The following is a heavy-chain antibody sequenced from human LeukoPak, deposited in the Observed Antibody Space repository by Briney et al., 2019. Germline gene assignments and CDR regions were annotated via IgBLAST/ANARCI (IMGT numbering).Heavy chain of an antibody. CDR3: AKEVVDTAMSYYFDY. V-gene: IGHV3-21*04. Sequence: PGGSLRLSCAASGFTFSSYSMNWVRQAPGKGLEWVSSISSSSSYIYYADSVKGRFTISRDNAKNSLYLQLNSLRAEDTALYYCAKEVVDTAMSYYFDYWGQGTLVTVSS. CDR2: ISSSSSYI. J-gene: IGHJ4*02. D-gene: IGHD5-18*01. CDR1: GFTFSSYS.